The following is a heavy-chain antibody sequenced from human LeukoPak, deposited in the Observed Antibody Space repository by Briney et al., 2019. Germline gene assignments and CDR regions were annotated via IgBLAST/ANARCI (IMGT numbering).Heavy chain of an antibody. CDR1: GGSFSGYY. Sequence: PSETLSLTCAVYGGSFSGYYWSWIRQPPGKGLEWIGEINHSGSTNYNPSLKSRVTISVDTSKDQFSLKLSSVTAADTAVYYCARLTLGIADPPRDYWCQGTLVTVSS. D-gene: IGHD6-13*01. CDR2: INHSGST. V-gene: IGHV4-34*01. J-gene: IGHJ4*02. CDR3: ARLTLGIADPPRDY.